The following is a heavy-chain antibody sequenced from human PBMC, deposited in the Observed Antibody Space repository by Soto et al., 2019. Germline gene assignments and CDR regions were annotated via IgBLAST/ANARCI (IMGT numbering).Heavy chain of an antibody. CDR2: ISYDGSNK. CDR3: AKETIGYYDSSGPLDY. Sequence: PGGSLRLSCAASGFTFSSYGMHWVRQAPGKGLEWVAVISYDGSNKYYADSVKGRFTISRDNSKNTLYLQMNSLRAEDTAVYYCAKETIGYYDSSGPLDYWGQGTLVTVS. D-gene: IGHD3-22*01. J-gene: IGHJ4*02. CDR1: GFTFSSYG. V-gene: IGHV3-30*18.